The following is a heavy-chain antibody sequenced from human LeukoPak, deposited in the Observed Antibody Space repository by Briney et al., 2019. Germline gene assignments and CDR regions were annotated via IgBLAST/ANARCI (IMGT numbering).Heavy chain of an antibody. D-gene: IGHD6-6*01. V-gene: IGHV4-61*02. CDR3: ARDIAARDYYYGMDV. CDR1: GGSISSGSYY. Sequence: PSQTLSLTCTVSGGSISSGSYYWSWLRQPAGKGLEWIGRIYTSGSTNHNPSLKSRVTISVDTSKNQFSLKLSSVTAADTAVYYCARDIAARDYYYGMDVWGQGTTVTVSS. CDR2: IYTSGST. J-gene: IGHJ6*02.